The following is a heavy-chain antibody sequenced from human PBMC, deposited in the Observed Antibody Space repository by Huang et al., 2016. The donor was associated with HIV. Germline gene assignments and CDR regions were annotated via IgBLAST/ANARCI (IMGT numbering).Heavy chain of an antibody. Sequence: EVELAESGGGSVRPGQSLRLSCVGSGFIFSDYWMHWFRQIPGKGLMGVALIESDGSSTSYADSVKGRFTIYRDNAKNTVYLQMSSLRVDDTAVYYCVRAKEKGYDFWSGYRYWGQGVQVTVSS. CDR2: IESDGSST. CDR1: GFIFSDYW. D-gene: IGHD3-3*01. CDR3: VRAKEKGYDFWSGYRY. V-gene: IGHV3-74*02. J-gene: IGHJ4*01.